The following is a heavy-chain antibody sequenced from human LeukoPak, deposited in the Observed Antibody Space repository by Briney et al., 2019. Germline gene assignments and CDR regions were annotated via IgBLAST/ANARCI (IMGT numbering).Heavy chain of an antibody. CDR3: ARPACSAGSCYGNFQH. CDR2: ISSSGGST. D-gene: IGHD2-15*01. V-gene: IGHV3-21*01. Sequence: PGGSLRLSCAASGFTFGTYWMTWVRQAPGKGLEWVSAISSSGGSTYYADSVKGRFTISRDNAKNSLYLQINSLRAEDTAVYYCARPACSAGSCYGNFQHWGQGTVVTVSS. J-gene: IGHJ1*01. CDR1: GFTFGTYW.